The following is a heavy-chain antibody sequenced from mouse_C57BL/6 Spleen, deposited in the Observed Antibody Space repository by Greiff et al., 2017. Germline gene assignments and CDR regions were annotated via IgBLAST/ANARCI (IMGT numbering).Heavy chain of an antibody. CDR1: GYAFSSSW. Sequence: VQLQQSGPELVKPGASVKISCKASGYAFSSSWMNWVKQRPGKGLEWIGRIYPGDGDTNYNGKFKGKATLTADKSSSTAYMQLSSLTSEDSAVXFCARGELWFAYWGQGTLVTVSA. V-gene: IGHV1-82*01. J-gene: IGHJ3*01. CDR2: IYPGDGDT. CDR3: ARGELWFAY.